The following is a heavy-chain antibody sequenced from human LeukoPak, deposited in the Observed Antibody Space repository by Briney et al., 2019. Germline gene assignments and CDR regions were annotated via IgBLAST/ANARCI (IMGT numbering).Heavy chain of an antibody. J-gene: IGHJ6*02. D-gene: IGHD5-12*01. CDR2: INPSVGSI. V-gene: IGHV1-46*01. CDR3: ARDYVFGYSGYVDYYYGMDV. Sequence: ASVKVSCEASGYTFTSYYMHWVRQAPGQGLEWMGIINPSVGSISYAQTFQGRVTMTRDTATSTVYMELGSLRSAAAAMYYCARDYVFGYSGYVDYYYGMDVWGQGTTVTVSS. CDR1: GYTFTSYY.